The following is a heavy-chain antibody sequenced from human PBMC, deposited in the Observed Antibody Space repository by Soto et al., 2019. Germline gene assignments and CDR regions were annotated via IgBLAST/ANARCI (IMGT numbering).Heavy chain of an antibody. J-gene: IGHJ6*02. V-gene: IGHV4-59*01. CDR3: ARERGRAAPGGMDV. CDR1: GGSISSYY. Sequence: QVQLQESGPGLVKPSETLSLTCTVSGGSISSYYWSWIRQPPGKGLEWIGYIYYSGSTNYNPSLKRRVTISVDTSKNQFSRKLSSVTAADTAVYYCARERGRAAPGGMDVWGQGTTVTVSS. CDR2: IYYSGST. D-gene: IGHD2-15*01.